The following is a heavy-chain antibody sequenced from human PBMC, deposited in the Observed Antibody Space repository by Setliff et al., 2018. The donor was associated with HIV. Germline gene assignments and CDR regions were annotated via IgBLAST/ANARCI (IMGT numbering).Heavy chain of an antibody. Sequence: SETLSLTCTVSGGSISAYYWSWIRQPPGKGLEWIGYIYYSGSTYYNPSLKSRVTISIDRSKNQFSLKLSSVTAADTAVYYCARSTYYYGSGKGSGWFDPWGQGTLVTVSS. CDR1: GGSISAYY. V-gene: IGHV4-59*08. CDR2: IYYSGST. D-gene: IGHD3-10*01. J-gene: IGHJ5*02. CDR3: ARSTYYYGSGKGSGWFDP.